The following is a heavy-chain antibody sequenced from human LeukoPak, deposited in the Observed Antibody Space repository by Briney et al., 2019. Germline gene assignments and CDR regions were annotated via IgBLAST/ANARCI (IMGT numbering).Heavy chain of an antibody. V-gene: IGHV3-21*01. CDR1: GFTFSSYS. CDR3: ARDRIIWWELRSYYFDY. D-gene: IGHD1-26*01. Sequence: GGSLRLSCAASGFTFSSYSMNWVRQAPGKGLEWVSSISSSSSYIYYADSVKGRFTISRDNAKNSLYLQMNSLRAEDTAVYYCARDRIIWWELRSYYFDYWGQGTLVTVSS. CDR2: ISSSSSYI. J-gene: IGHJ4*02.